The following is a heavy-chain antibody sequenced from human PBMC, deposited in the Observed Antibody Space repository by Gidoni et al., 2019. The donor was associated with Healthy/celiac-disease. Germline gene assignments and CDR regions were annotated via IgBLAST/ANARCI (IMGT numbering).Heavy chain of an antibody. V-gene: IGHV3-13*04. CDR1: GFTFSSYD. Sequence: EVQLVESGGGLVQPGGSLRLPCAASGFTFSSYDMHWVRQATGKGLEWVSAIGTSGDTYYPGSVKGRFTISRENAKNSLYLQMHSLRAGDTAVYYCARGSLSSRGIAAAGTPPLFDPWGQGTLVTVSS. CDR2: IGTSGDT. CDR3: ARGSLSSRGIAAAGTPPLFDP. J-gene: IGHJ5*02. D-gene: IGHD6-13*01.